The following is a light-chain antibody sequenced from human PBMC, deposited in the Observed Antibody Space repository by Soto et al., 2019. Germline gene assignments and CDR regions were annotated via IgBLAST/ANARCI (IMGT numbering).Light chain of an antibody. Sequence: EIVLTQSPGTLSLSPGERATLSCRASQSVSNNYLAWYQQKPGQAPRLLIYGASNRATGIPDRFSGSESGTDFTLTSSRLEPEAFAVYYCQQYGSSGTFGQGTKVEIK. V-gene: IGKV3-20*01. CDR2: GAS. CDR3: QQYGSSGT. CDR1: QSVSNNY. J-gene: IGKJ1*01.